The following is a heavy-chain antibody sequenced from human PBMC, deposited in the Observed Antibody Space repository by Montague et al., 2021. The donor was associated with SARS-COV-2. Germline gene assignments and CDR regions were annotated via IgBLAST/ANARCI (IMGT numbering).Heavy chain of an antibody. V-gene: IGHV3-33*01. CDR1: GFTFSSYG. Sequence: SLRLSCAASGFTFSSYGMHWVRQAPGKGLEWVAVIWYDGSNKYYADSVKGRFIISRDNSKNTLYLQMNSLRAEDTAVYYCARDLVGATYFDYWGQGTLVTVSS. CDR3: ARDLVGATYFDY. J-gene: IGHJ4*02. CDR2: IWYDGSNK. D-gene: IGHD1-26*01.